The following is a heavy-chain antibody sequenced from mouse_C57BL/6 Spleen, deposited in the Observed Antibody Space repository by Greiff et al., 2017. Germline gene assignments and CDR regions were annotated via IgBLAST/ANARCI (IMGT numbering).Heavy chain of an antibody. CDR3: ACHYDYFDY. CDR1: GYSFTDYN. D-gene: IGHD1-2*01. J-gene: IGHJ2*01. Sequence: VQLQQSGPELVKPGASVKISCKASGYSFTDYNMNWVKQSHGKSLEWIGVINPNFGTTSYNQKFKGKATLTVDQSSSPAYMQLNGLTSEDSAFDYCACHYDYFDYWGQGTTLTVSS. V-gene: IGHV1-39*01. CDR2: INPNFGTT.